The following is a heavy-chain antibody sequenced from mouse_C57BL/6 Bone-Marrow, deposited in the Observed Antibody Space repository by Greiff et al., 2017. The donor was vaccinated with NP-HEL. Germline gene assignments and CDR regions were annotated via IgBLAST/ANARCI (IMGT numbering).Heavy chain of an antibody. CDR2: ISNLAYSI. Sequence: EVKVVESGGGLVQPGGSLKLSCAASGFTFSDYGMAWVRQAPRKGPEWVAFISNLAYSIYYADTVTGRFTISRENAKNTLYLEMSSLRSEDTAMYYCARGDGYDGEAWFAYWGQGTLVTVSA. CDR3: ARGDGYDGEAWFAY. J-gene: IGHJ3*01. D-gene: IGHD2-2*01. CDR1: GFTFSDYG. V-gene: IGHV5-15*01.